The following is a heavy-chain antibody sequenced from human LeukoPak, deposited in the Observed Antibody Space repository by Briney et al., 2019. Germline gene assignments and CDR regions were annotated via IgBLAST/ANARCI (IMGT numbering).Heavy chain of an antibody. CDR1: GFTFSSYS. CDR3: ARGGRDGYNYHAFDI. D-gene: IGHD5-24*01. V-gene: IGHV3-21*01. CDR2: ISSSSYI. J-gene: IGHJ3*02. Sequence: GGSLRLSCAASGFTFSSYSMNWVRQAPGKGLEWVSSISSSSYIYYADSVKGRFTISRDNAKNSLYLQMNSLRAEDTAVYYCARGGRDGYNYHAFDIWGQGTMVTVSS.